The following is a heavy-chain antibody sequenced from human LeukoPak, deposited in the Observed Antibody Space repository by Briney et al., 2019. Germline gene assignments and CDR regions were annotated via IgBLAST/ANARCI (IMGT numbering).Heavy chain of an antibody. CDR3: ARDGYNYFFDF. CDR2: ISYDGSHK. J-gene: IGHJ4*02. Sequence: TGGSLRLSCAASGFTFSSYAMHWVRQAPGKGLEWVAIISYDGSHKYDADSVKGRFTISRDNSKNTLYLQMNSLRAEDTAVYYCARDGYNYFFDFWGQGTLVTVSS. D-gene: IGHD5-24*01. V-gene: IGHV3-30*14. CDR1: GFTFSSYA.